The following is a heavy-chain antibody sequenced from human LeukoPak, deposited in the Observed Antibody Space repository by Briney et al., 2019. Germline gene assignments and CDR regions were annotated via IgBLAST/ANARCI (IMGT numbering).Heavy chain of an antibody. CDR3: ARVPVEQQLVNYGYFDY. D-gene: IGHD6-13*01. V-gene: IGHV1-69*04. J-gene: IGHJ4*02. CDR2: IIPILGIA. Sequence: SVKVPCKASGGTFSSYAISWVRQAPGQGLEWMGRIIPILGIANYAQKFQGRVTITADKSTSTAYMELSSLRSEDTAVYYCARVPVEQQLVNYGYFDYWGQGTLVTVSS. CDR1: GGTFSSYA.